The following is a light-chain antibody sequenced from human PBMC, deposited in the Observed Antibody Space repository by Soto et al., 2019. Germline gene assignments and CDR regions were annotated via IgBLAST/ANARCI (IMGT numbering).Light chain of an antibody. CDR2: EGS. CDR3: SSYSGTNSNVI. CDR1: YSDIGDYNY. Sequence: QSVLTQPPSASGSPGQSVTISCAGTYSDIGDYNYVSWYQQHPGKVPKLIISEGSKRPSGVPDRFSGSKSGYTASLTVSDLQPADEAVYYCSSYSGTNSNVIFGGGTKLT. V-gene: IGLV2-8*01. J-gene: IGLJ2*01.